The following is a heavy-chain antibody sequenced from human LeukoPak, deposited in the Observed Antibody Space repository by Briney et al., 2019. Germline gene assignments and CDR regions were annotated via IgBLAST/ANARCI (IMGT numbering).Heavy chain of an antibody. Sequence: GGSLRLSCAASGFTFSSYGMHWVRQAPGKGLEWVAFIRYDGSNKYYADSVKGRFTISRDNSKNTLYLQMNSLRAEDTAVYYRAKVIEQLVLEYYFDYWGQGTLVTVSS. CDR3: AKVIEQLVLEYYFDY. J-gene: IGHJ4*02. D-gene: IGHD6-13*01. CDR1: GFTFSSYG. CDR2: IRYDGSNK. V-gene: IGHV3-30*02.